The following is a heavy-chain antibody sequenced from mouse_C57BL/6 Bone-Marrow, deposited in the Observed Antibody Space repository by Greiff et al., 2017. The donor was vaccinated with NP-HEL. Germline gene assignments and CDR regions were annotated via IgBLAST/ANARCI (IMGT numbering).Heavy chain of an antibody. D-gene: IGHD1-1*02. CDR1: GYAFSSSW. J-gene: IGHJ2*01. V-gene: IGHV1-82*01. CDR2: IYPGDGDT. CDR3: GGSSYFDY. Sequence: VKLQESGPELVKPGASVKISCKASGYAFSSSWMNWVKQRPGKGLEWIGRIYPGDGDTNYNGKFKGKATLTADKSSSTAYMQLSSLTSEDSAVYFCGGSSYFDYWGQGTTLTVSS.